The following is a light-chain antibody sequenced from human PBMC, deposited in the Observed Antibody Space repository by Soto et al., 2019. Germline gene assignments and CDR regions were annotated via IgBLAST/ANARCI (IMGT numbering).Light chain of an antibody. Sequence: DIQLTQSASVQSASVGDRGTITCRASQCISGYLAWYQQTPGKAPKLLTYAASTLQSGVPSRFSGSGSGTEFTLTISSLQLEDFASYYCQQVNSYPWTFGQGTKVDIK. V-gene: IGKV1-9*01. CDR1: QCISGY. CDR2: AAS. J-gene: IGKJ1*01. CDR3: QQVNSYPWT.